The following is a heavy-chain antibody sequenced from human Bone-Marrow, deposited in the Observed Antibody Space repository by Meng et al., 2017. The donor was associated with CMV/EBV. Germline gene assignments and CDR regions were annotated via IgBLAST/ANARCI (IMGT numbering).Heavy chain of an antibody. Sequence: SETLSLTCTVSGGSISSDSHHWGCIRRPPGKGLGWVSTIYYSWITYYNTSIKSRVTMSLDMCKNPFSPNLSSVTAADTAVYYCARVPRGGCTSISCYTERPFDDWGQGTRVTVSS. D-gene: IGHD2-2*02. CDR1: GGSISSDSHH. CDR3: ARVPRGGCTSISCYTERPFDD. V-gene: IGHV4-39*01. J-gene: IGHJ4*01. CDR2: IYYSWIT.